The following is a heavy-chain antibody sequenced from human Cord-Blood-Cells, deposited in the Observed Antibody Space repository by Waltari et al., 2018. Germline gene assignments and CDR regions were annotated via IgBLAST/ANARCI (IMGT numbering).Heavy chain of an antibody. CDR3: ARGTYYDFWGGYAFDAYEI. CDR1: GGSISSGSYY. J-gene: IGHJ3*02. CDR2: IYTRGRN. V-gene: IGHV4-61*09. Sequence: QVQLQESGPGLVKPSQTLSLTCTVSGGSISSGSYYWSWIRQPAGKGLEWIGYIYTRGRNNYNHSLTGRSTRSGGPSNNQFSRKRSSVTAADRAVYYCARGTYYDFWGGYAFDAYEIWGQGTMVTVSS. D-gene: IGHD3-3*01.